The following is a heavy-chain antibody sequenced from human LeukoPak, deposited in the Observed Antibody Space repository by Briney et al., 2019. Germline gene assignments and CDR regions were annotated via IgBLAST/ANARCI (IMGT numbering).Heavy chain of an antibody. D-gene: IGHD1-26*01. CDR1: GFSLSTSGMC. Sequence: ESGPTLVKPTQTLTLTCTFSGFSLSTSGMCVSWIRQPPGKALEWLARIDWDDDKYYSTSLKTRLTISKDTSKNQVVLTMTNMDPVDTATYYCARIIVAGGRGATTVDYWGQGTLVTVSS. J-gene: IGHJ4*02. CDR2: IDWDDDK. CDR3: ARIIVAGGRGATTVDY. V-gene: IGHV2-70*11.